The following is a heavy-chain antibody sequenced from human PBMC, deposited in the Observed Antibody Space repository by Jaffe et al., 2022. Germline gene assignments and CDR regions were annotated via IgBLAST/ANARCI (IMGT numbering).Heavy chain of an antibody. CDR2: IKSKTDGGTT. D-gene: IGHD2-15*01. Sequence: EVQLVESGGGLVKPGGSLRLSCAASGFTFSNAWMSWVRQAPGKGLEWVGRIKSKTDGGTTDYAAPVKGRFTISRDDSKNTLYLQMNSLKTEDTAVYYCTTDHNPHCSGGSCYYGMGYYFDYWGQGTLVTVSS. CDR1: GFTFSNAW. V-gene: IGHV3-15*01. J-gene: IGHJ4*02. CDR3: TTDHNPHCSGGSCYYGMGYYFDY.